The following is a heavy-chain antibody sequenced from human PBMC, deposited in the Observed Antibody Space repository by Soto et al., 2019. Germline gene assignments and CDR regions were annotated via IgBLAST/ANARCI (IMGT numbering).Heavy chain of an antibody. J-gene: IGHJ4*02. V-gene: IGHV4-39*01. CDR3: ARHLSSSFNYFDY. CDR2: IYYSGST. CDR1: GGSISSSSYY. Sequence: LETLSLTCTVSGGSISSSSYYWGWIRQPPGKGLEWIGSIYYSGSTYYNPSLKSRVTISVDTSKNQFSLKLSSVTAADTAVYYCARHLSSSFNYFDYWGQGTLVTVSS. D-gene: IGHD6-13*01.